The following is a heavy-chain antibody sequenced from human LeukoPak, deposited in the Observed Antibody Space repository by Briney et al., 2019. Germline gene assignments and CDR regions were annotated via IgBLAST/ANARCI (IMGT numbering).Heavy chain of an antibody. CDR3: ARSDVLRYFDWSNHYYYYGMDV. J-gene: IGHJ6*02. V-gene: IGHV1-2*02. CDR2: INPNSGGT. Sequence: ASVKVSCKASGYTFTGYYMHWVRQAPGQGLEWMGWINPNSGGTNYAQKFQGRVTMTRDTSISTAYMELSRLRSDDTAVYYCARSDVLRYFDWSNHYYYYGMDVWGQGTTVTVSS. CDR1: GYTFTGYY. D-gene: IGHD3-9*01.